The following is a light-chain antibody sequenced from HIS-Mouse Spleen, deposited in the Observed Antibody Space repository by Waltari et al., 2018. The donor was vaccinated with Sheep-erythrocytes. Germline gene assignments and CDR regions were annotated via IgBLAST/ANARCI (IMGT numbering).Light chain of an antibody. CDR2: EDS. J-gene: IGLJ3*02. CDR3: YSTDSSGNHWV. Sequence: SYELTQPPSVSVSPGQTARITCSGDALAKKYAYLYQQKSGQAPVLVTYEDSKRPSGIPERFSGSSSGTMATLTISGAQVEDDADYYCYSTDSSGNHWVFGGGTKLTVL. V-gene: IGLV3-10*01. CDR1: ALAKKY.